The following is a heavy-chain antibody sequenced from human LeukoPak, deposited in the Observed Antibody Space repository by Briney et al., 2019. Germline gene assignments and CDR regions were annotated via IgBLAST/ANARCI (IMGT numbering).Heavy chain of an antibody. CDR1: GGSINIFY. Sequence: PSETLSLTCTVSGGSINIFYWNWIRHPPGKGLEWIGSISDSASTNYNPSLESRVIISVDTSKNRFSLKLNSVTPAYTAVYFCARGTSKTFDYWGQGTLVTVSS. J-gene: IGHJ4*02. V-gene: IGHV4-59*01. CDR3: ARGTSKTFDY. CDR2: ISDSAST.